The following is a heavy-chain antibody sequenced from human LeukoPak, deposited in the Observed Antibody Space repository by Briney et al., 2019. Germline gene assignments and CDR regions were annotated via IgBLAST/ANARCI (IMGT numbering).Heavy chain of an antibody. CDR2: IYYSEST. J-gene: IGHJ5*02. Sequence: SETLSLTCTVSGGSISSYYWSWIRQPPGKGLEWIGYIYYSESTNYNPSLKSRVTISVDTSKNQFSLKLSSVTAADTAVYYCARAFYDFWSGPNWFDPWGQGTLVTVSS. CDR1: GGSISSYY. V-gene: IGHV4-59*01. D-gene: IGHD3-3*01. CDR3: ARAFYDFWSGPNWFDP.